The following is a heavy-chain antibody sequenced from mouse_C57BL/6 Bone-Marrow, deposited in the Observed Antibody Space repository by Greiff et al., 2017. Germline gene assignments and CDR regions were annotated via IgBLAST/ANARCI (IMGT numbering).Heavy chain of an antibody. CDR2: IDPSDSYT. V-gene: IGHV1-59*01. D-gene: IGHD1-1*01. CDR3: ARWGYYGSSYGFAY. Sequence: QVQLQQPGAELVRPGTSVKLSCKASGYTFTSYWMHWVKQRPGQGLEWIGVIDPSDSYTNYNQKFKGKATLTVDTSSSTAYMQLSRLTSEDSAVYYCARWGYYGSSYGFAYWGQGTLVTVSA. CDR1: GYTFTSYW. J-gene: IGHJ3*01.